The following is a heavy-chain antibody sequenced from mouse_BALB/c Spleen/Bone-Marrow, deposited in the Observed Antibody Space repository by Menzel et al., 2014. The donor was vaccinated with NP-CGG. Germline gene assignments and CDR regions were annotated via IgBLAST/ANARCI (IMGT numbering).Heavy chain of an antibody. CDR1: GFNIEDTY. Sequence: VQLQQSGAELVKPGASVKLSCTASGFNIEDTYMHWVKQRPEQGLEWIGRIHPANGNTKYDPKFQGKATITADTSSNTAYLQLSSLTSEDAAVYYCASYDYGSGSFAYWGQATLVTVSA. V-gene: IGHV14-3*02. D-gene: IGHD1-1*01. CDR2: IHPANGNT. CDR3: ASYDYGSGSFAY. J-gene: IGHJ3*01.